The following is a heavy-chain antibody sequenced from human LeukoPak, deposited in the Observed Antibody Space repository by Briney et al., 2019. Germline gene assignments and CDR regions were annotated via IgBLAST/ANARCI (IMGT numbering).Heavy chain of an antibody. CDR2: ISSSSSNI. Sequence: PGGSLRLSCAASGXTFSRFSMNWVRQAPGKGLEWVSSISSSSSNIDYADSVKGRFTISRDNAKNSLYLQMNSLRAEDTAVYYCASRGIAVAGDYFDYWGQGTLVTVSS. CDR1: GXTFSRFS. CDR3: ASRGIAVAGDYFDY. V-gene: IGHV3-21*01. J-gene: IGHJ4*02. D-gene: IGHD6-19*01.